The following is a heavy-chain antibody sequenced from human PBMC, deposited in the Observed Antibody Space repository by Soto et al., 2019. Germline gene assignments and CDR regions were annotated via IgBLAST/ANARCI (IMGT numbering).Heavy chain of an antibody. J-gene: IGHJ6*02. V-gene: IGHV1-69*13. D-gene: IGHD3-10*01. Sequence: SVKVSCKASGGTFSSYAISWVRQAPGQGLEWMGGIIPIFGTANYAQKFQGRVTITADESTSTAYMELSSLRSEDTAVYYCARASRYYGSGSYPYYYYGMDVWGQGTTVTVSS. CDR1: GGTFSSYA. CDR2: IIPIFGTA. CDR3: ARASRYYGSGSYPYYYYGMDV.